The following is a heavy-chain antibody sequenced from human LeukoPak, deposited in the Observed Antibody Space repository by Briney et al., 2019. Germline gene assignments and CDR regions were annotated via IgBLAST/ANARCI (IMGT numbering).Heavy chain of an antibody. J-gene: IGHJ4*02. Sequence: GGSLRLSCAASGFTVSSNYMSWVRQAPGKGLEWVSAISGSGGSTYYADSVKGRFTISRDNSKNTLYLQMNSLRAEDTAVYYCAKTYAVAGANYFDYWGQGTLVTVSS. V-gene: IGHV3-23*01. D-gene: IGHD6-19*01. CDR1: GFTVSSNY. CDR2: ISGSGGST. CDR3: AKTYAVAGANYFDY.